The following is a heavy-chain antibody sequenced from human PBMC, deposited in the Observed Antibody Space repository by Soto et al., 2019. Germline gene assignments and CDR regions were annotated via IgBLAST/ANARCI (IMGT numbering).Heavy chain of an antibody. CDR2: ISYDGSNK. V-gene: IGHV3-30*18. D-gene: IGHD3-3*01. CDR3: AKDSGVFGVVMTPLFFDY. J-gene: IGHJ4*02. Sequence: GGSLRLSCAASGSTFSSYGMHWVRQAPGKGLEWVAVISYDGSNKYYADSVKGRFTISRDNSKNTLYLQMNSLRAEDTAVYYCAKDSGVFGVVMTPLFFDYWGQGTLVPVSS. CDR1: GSTFSSYG.